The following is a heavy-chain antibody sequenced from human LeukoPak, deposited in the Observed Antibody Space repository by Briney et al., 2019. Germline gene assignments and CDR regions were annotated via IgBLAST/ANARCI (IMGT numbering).Heavy chain of an antibody. CDR3: ARDGPGCSGGSCYHYYYYGMDV. CDR2: INPSGGST. D-gene: IGHD2-15*01. J-gene: IGHJ6*02. Sequence: GASVKVSCKASGYTFTSYYMHSVRQAPGQAREWMGIINPSGGSTSYAQKFQGRVTMTRDTSTSTVYMELSSLRSEDTAVYYCARDGPGCSGGSCYHYYYYGMDVWGQGTTVTVSS. CDR1: GYTFTSYY. V-gene: IGHV1-46*01.